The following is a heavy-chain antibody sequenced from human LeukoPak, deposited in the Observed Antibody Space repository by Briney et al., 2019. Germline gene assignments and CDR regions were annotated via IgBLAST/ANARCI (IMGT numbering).Heavy chain of an antibody. CDR2: SSWNSDYI. CDR1: GFTFDDYA. Sequence: GGSLRLSCAASGFTFDDYAMHWVRQPPGKGLEWVSGSSWNSDYIGYADSVTGRFIISRDNAKNSLYLQMNSLGPEDTALYYCVKSGYCSRTTCSVSIYYYFYMDVWGKGTTVTVS. V-gene: IGHV3-9*01. J-gene: IGHJ6*03. CDR3: VKSGYCSRTTCSVSIYYYFYMDV. D-gene: IGHD2-2*01.